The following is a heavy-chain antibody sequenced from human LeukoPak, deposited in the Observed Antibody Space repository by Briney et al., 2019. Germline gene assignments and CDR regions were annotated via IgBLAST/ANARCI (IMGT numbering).Heavy chain of an antibody. J-gene: IGHJ3*02. V-gene: IGHV3-48*03. CDR1: GFTFSTYE. CDR3: ATSGAYEMSWAFNI. CDR2: IGSRPTTT. Sequence: GGSLRLSCAGSGFTFSTYEMNWLRQAPGKGLEWVSYIGSRPTTTYYAESVRGRFTISRDNTKNSVFLQMTSLRADDAAVYFCATSGAYEMSWAFNIWGQGTMGAVSS. D-gene: IGHD5-12*01.